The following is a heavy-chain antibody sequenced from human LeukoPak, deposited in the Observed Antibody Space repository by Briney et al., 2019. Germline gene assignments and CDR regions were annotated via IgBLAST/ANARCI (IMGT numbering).Heavy chain of an antibody. Sequence: NSGGSLRLSCAASGFTFSSYSMNWVRQAPGKGLEWVSSISSSSSYIYYADSVKGRFTISRDNAKNSLYLQMNSLRAEDTAVYYCARVVEYCSGGSCYIEDYWGQGTLVTVSS. D-gene: IGHD2-15*01. CDR2: ISSSSSYI. J-gene: IGHJ4*02. V-gene: IGHV3-21*01. CDR3: ARVVEYCSGGSCYIEDY. CDR1: GFTFSSYS.